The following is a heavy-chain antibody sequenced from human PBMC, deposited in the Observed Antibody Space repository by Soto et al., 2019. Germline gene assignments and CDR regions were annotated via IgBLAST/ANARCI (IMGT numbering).Heavy chain of an antibody. D-gene: IGHD3-22*01. CDR3: AKASDSSGYYGYFDY. V-gene: IGHV3-23*01. J-gene: IGHJ4*02. CDR1: GFTFSSYA. Sequence: GGSLRLSCAASGFTFSSYAMSWVRQAPGKGLEWVSAISGSGGSTYYADSVKGRFTISRDNSKNTLYLQMNSLRAEDTAVYYCAKASDSSGYYGYFDYWGQGTLVTVSS. CDR2: ISGSGGST.